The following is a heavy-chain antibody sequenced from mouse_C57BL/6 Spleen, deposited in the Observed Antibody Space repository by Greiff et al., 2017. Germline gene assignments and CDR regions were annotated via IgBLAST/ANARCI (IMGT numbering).Heavy chain of an antibody. J-gene: IGHJ1*03. D-gene: IGHD1-1*01. V-gene: IGHV1-47*01. Sequence: VQLQQSGAELVKPGASVKMSCKASGYTFTTYPIEWMKQNHGKSLEWIGNFHPYNDDTKYNEKFKGKATLTVEKSSSTVYLGLSRLTSDDSAVYYCGKRECSSSYGYFEVWGTGTTVTVSS. CDR2: FHPYNDDT. CDR1: GYTFTTYP. CDR3: GKRECSSSYGYFEV.